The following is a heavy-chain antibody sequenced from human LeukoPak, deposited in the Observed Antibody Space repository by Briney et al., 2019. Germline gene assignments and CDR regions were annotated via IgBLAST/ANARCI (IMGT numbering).Heavy chain of an antibody. CDR1: GFTFSHFG. Sequence: PGGSLRLSCEASGFTFSHFGMHWVRQAPGKGLEWVAVIWSDATNEFYADSVKGRFTISRDNSKNTLYLQMNSLRAEDTAVYYCARSTTVVTAFDYWGQGTLVTVSS. CDR3: ARSTTVVTAFDY. CDR2: IWSDATNE. D-gene: IGHD4-23*01. V-gene: IGHV3-33*01. J-gene: IGHJ4*02.